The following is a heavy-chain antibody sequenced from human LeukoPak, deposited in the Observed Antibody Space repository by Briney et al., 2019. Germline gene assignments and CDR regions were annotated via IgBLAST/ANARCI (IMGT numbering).Heavy chain of an antibody. CDR3: AREEYYDSSGYYDY. V-gene: IGHV1-24*01. D-gene: IGHD3-22*01. J-gene: IGHJ4*02. Sequence: ASVKVSCKVSGYTLTELSMHWVRQAPGKGLEWMGGFDPEDGETIYAQKFQGRVTMTRDTSTSTVYMELSSLRSEDTAVYYCAREEYYDSSGYYDYWGQGTLVTVSS. CDR1: GYTLTELS. CDR2: FDPEDGET.